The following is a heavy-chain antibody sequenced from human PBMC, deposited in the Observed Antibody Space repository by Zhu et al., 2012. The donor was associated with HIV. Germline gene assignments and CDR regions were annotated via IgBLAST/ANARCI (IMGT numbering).Heavy chain of an antibody. D-gene: IGHD3-10*01. CDR3: ARVVRPSPFASSGRSDY. J-gene: IGHJ4*02. CDR2: TDHTGST. CDR1: GGSFSGYY. Sequence: QVQLQQWGAGLLKPSETLSLTCAVYGGSFSGYYWRWIRQPPGKGLEWIGETDHTGSTNYNPSLKSRVTISVDTSKNQFSLNLSSVTAADTAVYYCARVVRPSPFASSGRSDYWGQGTQVTVSS. V-gene: IGHV4-34*01.